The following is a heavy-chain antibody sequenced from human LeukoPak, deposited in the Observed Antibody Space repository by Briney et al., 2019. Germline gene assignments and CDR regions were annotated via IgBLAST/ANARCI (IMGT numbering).Heavy chain of an antibody. CDR2: ISWNSGSI. D-gene: IGHD6-13*01. CDR3: AKDRAAAGMGYFDY. J-gene: IGHJ4*02. V-gene: IGHV3-9*01. CDR1: GFTFDDYA. Sequence: GGSLRLSRAASGFTFDDYAMHWVRQAPGKGLEWVSGISWNSGSIGYADSVKGRFTISRDNAKNSLYLQMNSLRAEDTALYYCAKDRAAAGMGYFDYWGQGTLVTVSS.